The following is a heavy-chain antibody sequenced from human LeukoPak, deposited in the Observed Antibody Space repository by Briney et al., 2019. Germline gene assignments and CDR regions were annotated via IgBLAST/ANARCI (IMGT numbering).Heavy chain of an antibody. CDR1: GFTFSGSA. D-gene: IGHD6-19*01. Sequence: GGSLTLSCAASGFTFSGSAMHWVRQASGKGLEWVGRIRSKPNSYATAYAATVKGRFTISRDDLKSTAYLQMNSLKTEDTAVYYCTGAVSGTGDWYFDLWGRGTLVTVSS. J-gene: IGHJ2*01. CDR3: TGAVSGTGDWYFDL. V-gene: IGHV3-73*01. CDR2: IRSKPNSYAT.